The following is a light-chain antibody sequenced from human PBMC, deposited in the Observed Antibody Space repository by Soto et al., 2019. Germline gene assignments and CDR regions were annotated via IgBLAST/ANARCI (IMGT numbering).Light chain of an antibody. Sequence: DIVMTQSPDSLAVSLGERATINCKSSQSVLYSSNNKNYLAWYQQRPGQPPKLLIYWASTRESGVPDRFSGSGSGKDFTLTITSRKAEDVAVYYCQQYESTPPTFGQGTKLEIK. V-gene: IGKV4-1*01. J-gene: IGKJ2*01. CDR3: QQYESTPPT. CDR2: WAS. CDR1: QSVLYSSNNKNY.